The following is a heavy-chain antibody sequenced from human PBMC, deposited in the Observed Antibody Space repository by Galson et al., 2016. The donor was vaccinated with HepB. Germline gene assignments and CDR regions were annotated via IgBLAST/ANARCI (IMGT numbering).Heavy chain of an antibody. V-gene: IGHV4-31*03. CDR1: GGSINSGGYY. D-gene: IGHD3-10*01. CDR3: ARDRFYYGSGSYSYIDY. CDR2: IYYSGST. J-gene: IGHJ4*02. Sequence: PLSLTCTVSGGSINSGGYYWSWIRQHPGKGLEWIGYIYYSGSTYYNPSLKSRITISVDTSKDQFSLKLNSVTAADTAVYYCARDRFYYGSGSYSYIDYWGQGTLVTVSS.